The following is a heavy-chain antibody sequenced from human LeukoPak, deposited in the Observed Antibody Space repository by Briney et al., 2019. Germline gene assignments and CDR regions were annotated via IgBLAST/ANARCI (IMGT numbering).Heavy chain of an antibody. D-gene: IGHD4-23*01. CDR2: INHSGST. V-gene: IGHV4-34*01. CDR3: ARETTVVTPGRTDVFDI. CDR1: GGSFSGYY. Sequence: SETLSLTCAVYGGSFSGYYWSWIRQPPGKGLEWIGEINHSGSTNYNPSLKSRVTISVDTSKNQFSLKLSSVTAADTAVYYCARETTVVTPGRTDVFDIWGQGTMVTVSS. J-gene: IGHJ3*02.